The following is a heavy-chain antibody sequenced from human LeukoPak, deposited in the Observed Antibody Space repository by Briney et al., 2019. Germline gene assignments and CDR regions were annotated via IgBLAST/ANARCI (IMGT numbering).Heavy chain of an antibody. CDR1: KFTFSNYA. D-gene: IGHD2-15*01. V-gene: IGHV3-23*01. J-gene: IGHJ4*02. Sequence: TGRSLRLSCAASKFTFSNYAMSWVRQAPGKGLEWASSVSSSGTNTYYADSVKGRFTISRDNSKNTLYLQMNNLRAEDTAVYYCAKGLPSAWYCFDFWGQGTLVTVFS. CDR3: AKGLPSAWYCFDF. CDR2: VSSSGTNT.